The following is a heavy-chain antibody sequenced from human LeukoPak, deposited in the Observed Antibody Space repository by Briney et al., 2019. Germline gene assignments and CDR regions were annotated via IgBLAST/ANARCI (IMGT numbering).Heavy chain of an antibody. CDR1: GGSFSGYY. D-gene: IGHD3-16*02. CDR3: ARFNYDYVWGSYRIGAFDI. V-gene: IGHV4-34*01. J-gene: IGHJ3*02. Sequence: SETLSLTCAVYGGSFSGYYWNWIRQSPGKGLEWIGEINQSGSTSYNPSLKSRVTISVDTSKNRFSLKVSSVTAADTAVYYCARFNYDYVWGSYRIGAFDIWGQGTMVTVSS. CDR2: INQSGST.